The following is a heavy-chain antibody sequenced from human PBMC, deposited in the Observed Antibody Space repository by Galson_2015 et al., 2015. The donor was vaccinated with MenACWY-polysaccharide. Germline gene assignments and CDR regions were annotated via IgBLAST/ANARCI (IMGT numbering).Heavy chain of an antibody. CDR2: IIPIDGRT. Sequence: VKVSCKASGGTFNTYAVTWVRQAPGQGFEWVGRIIPIDGRTDYAQNFQGRVTITADSSTRTAYLELSSLRSDDTAVYFCARPWGVTASPLSDWGQGTLVTVSS. V-gene: IGHV1-69*04. D-gene: IGHD3-10*01. CDR3: ARPWGVTASPLSD. CDR1: GGTFNTYA. J-gene: IGHJ4*02.